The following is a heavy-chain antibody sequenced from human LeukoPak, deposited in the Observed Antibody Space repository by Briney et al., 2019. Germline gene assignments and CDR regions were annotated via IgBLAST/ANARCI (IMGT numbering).Heavy chain of an antibody. CDR1: GFTFSNYG. CDR3: SGNFDF. J-gene: IGHJ4*02. CDR2: IWHDGSNR. V-gene: IGHV3-33*01. Sequence: GRSLRLFCAASGFTFSNYGMHWVRQAPGKGLEWVAVIWHDGSNRYYADSVKGRFTISRDNSENTLYLQMNSLRAEDTAVYYCSGNFDFWGQGTLVTVSS.